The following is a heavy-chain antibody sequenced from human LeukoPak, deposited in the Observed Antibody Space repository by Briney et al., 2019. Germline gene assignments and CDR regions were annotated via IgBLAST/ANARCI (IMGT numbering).Heavy chain of an antibody. Sequence: SETLSLTCTVSGDSISSSNYYWGWIRQPPGKGLEWIGSIYYSGSTSYNPSLKSRVTISVDTSKNQFSLKLSSLTAADTAVYYCARETPKYYGSGSSPFDFWGQGTLVTVSS. J-gene: IGHJ4*02. CDR2: IYYSGST. CDR3: ARETPKYYGSGSSPFDF. CDR1: GDSISSSNYY. D-gene: IGHD3-10*01. V-gene: IGHV4-39*07.